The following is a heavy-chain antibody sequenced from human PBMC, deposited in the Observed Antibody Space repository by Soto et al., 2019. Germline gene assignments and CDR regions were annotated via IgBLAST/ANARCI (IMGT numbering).Heavy chain of an antibody. CDR1: GFTFSNAW. D-gene: IGHD3-22*01. CDR3: ARGHRSSGKIFDS. V-gene: IGHV3-15*01. J-gene: IGHJ4*02. CDR2: IKSKSAGGTT. Sequence: EVQLVESGGGLVKPGGSVRLSCAASGFTFSNAWMSWVRQAPGKGLEWVGRIKSKSAGGTTEYDAPVKDRFTISRDDLNNTLYLQMNSLKIEDTAVYYCARGHRSSGKIFDSWGQGTLVTVSS.